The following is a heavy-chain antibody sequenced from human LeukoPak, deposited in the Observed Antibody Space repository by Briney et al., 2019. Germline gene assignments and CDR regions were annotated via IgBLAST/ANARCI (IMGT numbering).Heavy chain of an antibody. V-gene: IGHV1-46*01. CDR1: GYTFTSHD. Sequence: GASVKVSCKASGYTFTSHDLHWLRQAPGQGLQWMGIISPSDGRATFAQRFQGRVTLTRDTSTNTVYMEVSSLTSEDTAVYYCARRDSYYDTSGFYHDAFDIWGQGTPGTVSS. CDR3: ARRDSYYDTSGFYHDAFDI. CDR2: ISPSDGRA. D-gene: IGHD3-22*01. J-gene: IGHJ3*02.